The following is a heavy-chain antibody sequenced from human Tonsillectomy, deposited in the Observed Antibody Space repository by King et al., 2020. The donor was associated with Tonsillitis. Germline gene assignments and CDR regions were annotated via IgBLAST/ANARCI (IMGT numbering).Heavy chain of an antibody. CDR2: LSSAGTNE. J-gene: IGHJ4*02. Sequence: VQLVESGGGVVQPGRSLRLSCATSGFTFTNHGMHWVRQAPGKGLEWVAALSSAGTNEYYADSVKGRFTISRDTSKNTLYLQMHSLRAEDTAVYYCARLEYWGRGTLVPVSS. V-gene: IGHV3-33*05. CDR1: GFTFTNHG. CDR3: ARLEY.